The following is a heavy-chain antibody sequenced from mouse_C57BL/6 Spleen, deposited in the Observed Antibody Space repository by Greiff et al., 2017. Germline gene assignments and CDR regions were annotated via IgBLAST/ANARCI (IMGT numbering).Heavy chain of an antibody. CDR2: IYPGDGDT. J-gene: IGHJ2*01. Sequence: VQLQQSGPELVKPGASVKISCKASGYAFSSSWMNWVKQRPGKGLEWIGRIYPGDGDTNYKGKFKGKATLTADKSSSTAYMQLSSLTSEDSAVYFCARRGDSSGYLDGWGQGTTLTVAS. CDR1: GYAFSSSW. CDR3: ARRGDSSGYLDG. D-gene: IGHD3-2*02. V-gene: IGHV1-82*01.